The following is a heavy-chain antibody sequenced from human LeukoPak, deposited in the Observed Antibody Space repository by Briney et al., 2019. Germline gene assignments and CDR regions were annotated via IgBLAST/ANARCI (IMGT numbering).Heavy chain of an antibody. J-gene: IGHJ4*02. V-gene: IGHV3-23*01. CDR2: ISGSGGST. CDR1: GFTFSSYA. Sequence: PGGSLRLSCAASGFTFSSYAMSWVRQAPGKGLEWVSAISGSGGSTYYADSVKGRFTISRDSSKNTLYLQMNSLRVEDTAVYICVKRSGVAGSRQWYFDYWGQGTLVTVSS. CDR3: VKRSGVAGSRQWYFDY. D-gene: IGHD6-19*01.